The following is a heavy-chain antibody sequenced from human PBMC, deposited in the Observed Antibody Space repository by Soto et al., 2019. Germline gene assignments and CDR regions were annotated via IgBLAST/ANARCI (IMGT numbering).Heavy chain of an antibody. V-gene: IGHV4-4*02. J-gene: IGHJ3*01. CDR2: LLYSGTT. D-gene: IGHD6-19*01. Sequence: QVQLQESGPGLVKPSGTLSLTCAVSGDSISSPKWWTWLRQPPGKGLEWIGGLLYSGTTNYNPSLKSRVTLSVDTPQNQSSLKLTSVTAADTAIYYCAYSSGWYRHDVWGQGTAVTVSS. CDR3: AYSSGWYRHDV. CDR1: GDSISSPKW.